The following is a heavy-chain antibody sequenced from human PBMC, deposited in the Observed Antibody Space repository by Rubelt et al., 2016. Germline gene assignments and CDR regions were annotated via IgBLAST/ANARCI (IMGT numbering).Heavy chain of an antibody. CDR3: ASRVGATQAFDF. D-gene: IGHD1-26*01. Sequence: QLQLQESGPGLVKPSETLSLTCTVSGGSISSSSYYWGWIRQPPGKGLEWIGNIYFSGSTYYNPSLKSRVTISVGTSKNQFSLKLSSVTATDSAIYYCASRVGATQAFDFWGQGTLVTVSS. CDR2: IYFSGST. CDR1: GGSISSSSYY. V-gene: IGHV4-39*01. J-gene: IGHJ4*02.